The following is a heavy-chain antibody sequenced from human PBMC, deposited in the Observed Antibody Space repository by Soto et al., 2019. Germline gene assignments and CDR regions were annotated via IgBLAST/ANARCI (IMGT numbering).Heavy chain of an antibody. Sequence: QVQLVESGGGVVQPGRSLRLSCAASGFTFSSYAMHWVRQAPGKGLEWVAVMSYDGSNKYYADSVKGRFTISRDNSKNTLYLPMNSLRAEDTAVYYCARGATGGSAGSYYNFDYWGQGTLVTVSS. CDR2: MSYDGSNK. J-gene: IGHJ4*02. CDR3: ARGATGGSAGSYYNFDY. V-gene: IGHV3-30-3*01. D-gene: IGHD3-10*01. CDR1: GFTFSSYA.